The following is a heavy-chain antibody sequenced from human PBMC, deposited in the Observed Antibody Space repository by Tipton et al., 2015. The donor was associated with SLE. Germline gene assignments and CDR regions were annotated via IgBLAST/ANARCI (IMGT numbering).Heavy chain of an antibody. CDR1: GGSIRGSSFY. CDR2: VYYRGTA. D-gene: IGHD4-11*01. Sequence: TLSLTCTVFGGSIRGSSFYWGWIRQSPGKGLEWIGSVYYRGTAYYNPSLKSRVTISVDTSKNQFSLKLSSVTAADTAVYYCATRPVTTGWFDPWGQGTLVTVSS. V-gene: IGHV4-39*07. J-gene: IGHJ5*02. CDR3: ATRPVTTGWFDP.